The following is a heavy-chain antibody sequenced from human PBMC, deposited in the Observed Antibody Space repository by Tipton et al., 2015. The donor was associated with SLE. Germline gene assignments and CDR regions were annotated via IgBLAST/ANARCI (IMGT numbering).Heavy chain of an antibody. CDR1: GFTFGTYA. CDR3: ARDRVQWLAAYYFDY. D-gene: IGHD6-19*01. CDR2: IWYDGSIQ. Sequence: SLRLSCAASGFTFGTYAVHWLRQAPGKGLEWVAVIWYDGSIQYYADSVKGRFTISRDNSKNTLSLHMSGLRAEDTAVYYCARDRVQWLAAYYFDYWGQGAMVTVSS. V-gene: IGHV3-33*08. J-gene: IGHJ4*02.